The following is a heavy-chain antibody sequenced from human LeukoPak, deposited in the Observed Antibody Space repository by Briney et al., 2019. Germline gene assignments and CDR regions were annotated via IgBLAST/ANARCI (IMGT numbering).Heavy chain of an antibody. Sequence: GGSMRPSCPASGFTFSIYSMNWVRQAPRKGLEWVSFIDTSGSYIYYGDSVKGRVTIARDNAKNSLYLQMNGLRAEDTAVYYCARGRSITLLRGVAMSDGFDIWGQGAMVTVSS. CDR2: IDTSGSYI. D-gene: IGHD3-10*01. CDR3: ARGRSITLLRGVAMSDGFDI. V-gene: IGHV3-21*01. J-gene: IGHJ3*02. CDR1: GFTFSIYS.